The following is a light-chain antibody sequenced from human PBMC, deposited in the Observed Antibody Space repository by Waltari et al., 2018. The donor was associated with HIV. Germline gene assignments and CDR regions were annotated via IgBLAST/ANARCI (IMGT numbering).Light chain of an antibody. Sequence: QSALTQPASVSGSPVQSITISCDLHGYEFGSSYQRHPGKTPKVIIYEVTNRPSGLSNRFSGSKSGNTATLTISGLQPEDEADYFCTSYISGTTPVFGRGTRVTVL. CDR2: EVT. CDR3: TSYISGTTPV. CDR1: DLHGYEF. V-gene: IGLV2-14*01. J-gene: IGLJ2*01.